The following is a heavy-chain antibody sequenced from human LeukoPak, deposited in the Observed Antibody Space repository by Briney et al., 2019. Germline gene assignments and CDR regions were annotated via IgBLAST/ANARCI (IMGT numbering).Heavy chain of an antibody. CDR2: IYYTGST. D-gene: IGHD3-22*01. Sequence: SETLSLTCTVSGGSISTYYWSWIRQPPGKGLEWIGYIYYTGSTNYNPSLKGRVTISVDTSKNQFSLNLSSVTAADTAVYFCARARPTFITDHAFDIWGQGTMVTVSS. V-gene: IGHV4-59*01. CDR3: ARARPTFITDHAFDI. J-gene: IGHJ3*02. CDR1: GGSISTYY.